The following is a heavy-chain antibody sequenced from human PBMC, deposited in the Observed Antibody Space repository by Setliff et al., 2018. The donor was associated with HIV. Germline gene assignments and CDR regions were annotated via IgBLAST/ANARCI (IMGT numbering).Heavy chain of an antibody. Sequence: SVKVSCKASGDTFNSYAISWVRQAPGQGLEWMGGIIPIFGTANYAQKFQGRVTITADESTSTAYMELSSLRSEDTAVYYCASKEFSGAFDIWGQGTMVTVSS. CDR2: IIPIFGTA. J-gene: IGHJ3*02. D-gene: IGHD3-10*01. CDR3: ASKEFSGAFDI. V-gene: IGHV1-69*13. CDR1: GDTFNSYA.